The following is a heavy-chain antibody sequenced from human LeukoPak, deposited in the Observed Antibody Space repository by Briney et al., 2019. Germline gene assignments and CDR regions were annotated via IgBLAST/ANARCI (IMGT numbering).Heavy chain of an antibody. D-gene: IGHD3-10*01. CDR3: AKGDGSGSYLFDY. CDR1: GFTFDDYA. V-gene: IGHV3-43D*03. CDR2: ISWDGGST. Sequence: PGGSLRLSCAASGFTFDDYAMHWVRQAPGKGLEWVSLISWDGGSTYYADSVKGRFTISRDNSKNSLYLQMNSLRAEDTALYYCAKGDGSGSYLFDYWGQGTLVTVSS. J-gene: IGHJ4*02.